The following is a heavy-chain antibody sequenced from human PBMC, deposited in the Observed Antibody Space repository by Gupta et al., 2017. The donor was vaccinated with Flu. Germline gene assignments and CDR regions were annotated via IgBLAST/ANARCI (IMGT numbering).Heavy chain of an antibody. V-gene: IGHV3-23*01. CDR1: EFTFSSYA. D-gene: IGHD1-1*01. J-gene: IGHJ6*02. Sequence: EVQLLESGGGLGQPGGSLRLSCVVSEFTFSSYAMSWVRQAPGEGLEWVSGISASGGSTYYADSVKGRFTISRDNSKNTLYLQMNSLRVEDTAKYYCAKHHQLPTNYYGMDVWGRGTTVTVSS. CDR2: ISASGGST. CDR3: AKHHQLPTNYYGMDV.